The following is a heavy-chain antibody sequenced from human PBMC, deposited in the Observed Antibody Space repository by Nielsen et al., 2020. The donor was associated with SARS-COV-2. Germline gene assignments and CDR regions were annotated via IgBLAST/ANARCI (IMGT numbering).Heavy chain of an antibody. Sequence: GESLKISCAASGFTFSSYWMSWVRQAPGKGLEWVSAISGSGGSTYYADSVKGRFTISRDNSKNTLYLQMNSLRAEDTAVYYCATTGIAVAGNDYWGQGTLVTSPQ. V-gene: IGHV3-23*01. CDR2: ISGSGGST. CDR3: ATTGIAVAGNDY. J-gene: IGHJ4*02. CDR1: GFTFSSYW. D-gene: IGHD6-19*01.